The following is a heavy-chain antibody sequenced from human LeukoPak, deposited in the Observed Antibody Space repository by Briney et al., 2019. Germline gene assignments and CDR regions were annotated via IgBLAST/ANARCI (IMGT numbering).Heavy chain of an antibody. V-gene: IGHV3-30-3*02. CDR1: GFTFSSYA. D-gene: IGHD6-6*01. CDR3: AKISSSSGPPDY. CDR2: ISYDGSNK. J-gene: IGHJ4*02. Sequence: PGGSLRLSCAASGFTFSSYAMHWVRQAPGKGLEWVAVISYDGSNKYYADSVKGRFTISRDNSKNTLYLQMNSLRAEDTAVYYCAKISSSSGPPDYWGQGTLVTVSS.